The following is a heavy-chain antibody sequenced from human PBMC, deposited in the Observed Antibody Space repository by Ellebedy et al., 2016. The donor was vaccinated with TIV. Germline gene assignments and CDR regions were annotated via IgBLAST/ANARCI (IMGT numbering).Heavy chain of an antibody. CDR3: ARGDSSGWRAFDM. J-gene: IGHJ3*02. CDR1: GFIFTSYA. V-gene: IGHV3-30-3*01. CDR2: ISDDGSNE. Sequence: PGGSLRLSCAASGFIFTSYAIHWVRQAPGKGLGWVAVISDDGSNEYYADSVKGRFTISRDNSKNTLFLQMNSLGPEDTAMYYCARGDSSGWRAFDMWGQGTMVTVSS. D-gene: IGHD3-22*01.